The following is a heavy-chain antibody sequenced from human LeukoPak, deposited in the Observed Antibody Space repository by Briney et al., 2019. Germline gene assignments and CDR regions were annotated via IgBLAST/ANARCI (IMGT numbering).Heavy chain of an antibody. CDR3: ARVRSTSSFDY. J-gene: IGHJ4*02. D-gene: IGHD2-2*01. Sequence: GGSLRLSCAASGFTVSSNYMSWVRQAPGKGLEWVSLINSGGSTYYADSVKGRFTISRDNAKNSLYLQMNSLRAEDTAVYYCARVRSTSSFDYWGQGTLVTVSS. CDR1: GFTVSSNY. CDR2: INSGGST. V-gene: IGHV3-53*01.